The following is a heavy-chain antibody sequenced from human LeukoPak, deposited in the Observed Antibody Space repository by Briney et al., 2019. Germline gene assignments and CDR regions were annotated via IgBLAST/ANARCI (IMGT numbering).Heavy chain of an antibody. CDR3: AKVGSHYYDSSGSLDAFDI. D-gene: IGHD3-22*01. Sequence: GGSLRLSCAASGFTFSSYSVNWVRQAPGKGLEWVSYITSSSSTTYYADSVKGRFTISRDNAKNSLYLQMNSLRAEDMALYYCAKVGSHYYDSSGSLDAFDIWGQGTMVTVSS. J-gene: IGHJ3*02. CDR1: GFTFSSYS. CDR2: ITSSSSTT. V-gene: IGHV3-48*01.